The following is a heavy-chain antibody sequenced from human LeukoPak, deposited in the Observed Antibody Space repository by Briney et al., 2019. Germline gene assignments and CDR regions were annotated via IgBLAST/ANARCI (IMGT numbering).Heavy chain of an antibody. Sequence: GESLKISCKGSGYSFTSYWTAWVRQMPGKGLEWMGIIYPGDSDTRYSPSFQGQVTISADQSISTAYLQWSSLKATDTATYYCARLRRLTGTTIPPYSDYWGQGTLVTVSS. V-gene: IGHV5-51*01. J-gene: IGHJ4*02. CDR1: GYSFTSYW. D-gene: IGHD1-20*01. CDR3: ARLRRLTGTTIPPYSDY. CDR2: IYPGDSDT.